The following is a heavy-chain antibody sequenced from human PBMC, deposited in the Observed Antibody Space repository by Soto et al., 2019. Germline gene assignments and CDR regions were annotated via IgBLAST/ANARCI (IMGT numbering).Heavy chain of an antibody. CDR1: GYTFTSYG. CDR2: ISAYNGNT. J-gene: IGHJ6*03. V-gene: IGHV1-18*01. Sequence: ASVKVSCKASGYTFTSYGISWVRQAPGQGLEWMGWISAYNGNTNYAQKLQGRVTMTTDTSTSTAYMELRSLRSDDTAVYYCARLPGGYYYYYMDVWGKGTTVTVSS. CDR3: ARLPGGYYYYYMDV.